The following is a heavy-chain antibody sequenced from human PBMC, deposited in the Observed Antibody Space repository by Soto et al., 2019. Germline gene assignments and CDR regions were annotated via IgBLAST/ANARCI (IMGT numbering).Heavy chain of an antibody. CDR2: ISYDGRNK. J-gene: IGHJ4*02. D-gene: IGHD4-17*01. Sequence: GGSLRLSCAASGFTFSSYGMHWVRQAPGKGLEWVAVISYDGRNKYYADAVKGRFTTSRDNSKNTLYLQTNSLRAEDTAVYYCAKDRGALRWSEEHYYFDYWGQGTLVTVSS. CDR3: AKDRGALRWSEEHYYFDY. V-gene: IGHV3-30*18. CDR1: GFTFSSYG.